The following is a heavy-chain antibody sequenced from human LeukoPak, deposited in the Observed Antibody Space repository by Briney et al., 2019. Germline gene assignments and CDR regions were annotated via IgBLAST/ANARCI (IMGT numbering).Heavy chain of an antibody. Sequence: GGSLRLSCAASGFTFSSYEMNWVRQAPGKALEWVSYISSGGNTIYYADSVKGRFTISRDNAKNSLYLQMNSLRAEDTAVYYCARDTGGVELDRGDYDYWGQGTLVTVSS. V-gene: IGHV3-48*03. D-gene: IGHD5-24*01. CDR3: ARDTGGVELDRGDYDY. CDR2: ISSGGNTI. CDR1: GFTFSSYE. J-gene: IGHJ4*02.